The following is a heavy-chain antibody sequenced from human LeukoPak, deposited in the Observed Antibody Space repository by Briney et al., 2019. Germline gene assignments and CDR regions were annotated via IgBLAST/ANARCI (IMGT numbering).Heavy chain of an antibody. V-gene: IGHV4-59*01. CDR1: GGSISSYY. CDR2: IYYSGST. D-gene: IGHD4-17*01. Sequence: PSETLSLTCTVSGGSISSYYRSWIRQPPGKGLEWIGYIYYSGSTNYNPSLKSRVTISVDTSKNQFSLKLSSVTAADTAVYYCARDPGFGDYIYWYFDLWGRGTLVTVSS. CDR3: ARDPGFGDYIYWYFDL. J-gene: IGHJ2*01.